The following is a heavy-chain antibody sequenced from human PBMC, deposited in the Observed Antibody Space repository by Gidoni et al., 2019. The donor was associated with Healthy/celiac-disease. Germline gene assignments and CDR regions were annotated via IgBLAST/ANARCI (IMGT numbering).Heavy chain of an antibody. CDR2: ISWNSGSI. J-gene: IGHJ3*02. CDR1: GFTFDDYA. V-gene: IGHV3-9*01. Sequence: EVQLVESGGGLVQPGRSLRLSCAASGFTFDDYAMHWVRQAPGKGLEWVSGISWNSGSIGYADSVKGRFTISRDNAKNSLYLQMNSLRAEDTALYYCAKDLAPQGIAVAGGHAFDIWGQGTMVTVSS. D-gene: IGHD6-19*01. CDR3: AKDLAPQGIAVAGGHAFDI.